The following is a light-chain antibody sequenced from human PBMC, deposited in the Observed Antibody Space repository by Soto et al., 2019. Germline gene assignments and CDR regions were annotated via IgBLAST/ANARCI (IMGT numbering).Light chain of an antibody. V-gene: IGKV3-20*01. J-gene: IGKJ3*01. Sequence: EIVLTQSPGTLSLSPVERVPLSCRASQSFGSSYLAWYQQKPGQAPRLLIYGASSRATGIPDRFSGSGSGTDFALTISRLEPEDFGVYYCQKYGDSPLTSGPGTKVDIK. CDR1: QSFGSSY. CDR2: GAS. CDR3: QKYGDSPLT.